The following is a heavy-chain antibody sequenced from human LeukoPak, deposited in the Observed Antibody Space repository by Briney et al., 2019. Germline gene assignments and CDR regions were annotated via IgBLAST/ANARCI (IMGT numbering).Heavy chain of an antibody. D-gene: IGHD6-13*01. CDR2: ISSSGSTI. V-gene: IGHV3-48*03. J-gene: IGHJ6*03. CDR1: GFTFDDYA. Sequence: PGGSLRLSCAASGFTFDDYAMHWVRQAPGKGLEWVSYISSSGSTIYYADSVKGRFTISRDNAKNSLYLQMNSLRAEDTAVYYCAREGGSSGYYYYYMDVWGKGTTVTISS. CDR3: AREGGSSGYYYYYMDV.